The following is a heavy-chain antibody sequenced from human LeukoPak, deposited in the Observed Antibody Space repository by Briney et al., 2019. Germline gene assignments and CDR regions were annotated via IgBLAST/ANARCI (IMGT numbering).Heavy chain of an antibody. D-gene: IGHD5-12*01. CDR3: ARNRHRYRAINGDGDAFDI. V-gene: IGHV3-53*01. CDR1: GFAVSSNY. CDR2: IYSDGST. Sequence: GESLRLSCAASGFAVSSNYISWVRQAPGKGLEWVSIIYSDGSTFHADSVKGRFTMSRDNSKNTLDLQMNSLRAEDTAVYFCARNRHRYRAINGDGDAFDIWGQGTMVTVSS. J-gene: IGHJ3*02.